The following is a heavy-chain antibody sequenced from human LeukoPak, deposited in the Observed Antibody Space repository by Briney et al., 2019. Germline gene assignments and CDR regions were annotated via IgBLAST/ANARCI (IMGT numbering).Heavy chain of an antibody. V-gene: IGHV5-51*01. J-gene: IGHJ6*03. D-gene: IGHD3-16*01. CDR2: IYPGGSDT. Sequence: GESLKISCKGSGYRFTSYWIGWVRQMPGKGLEWMGIIYPGGSDTRYSPSFQGQVTISADKSISTAYLQWSSLKASDTAMYYCARVGEMEARGFYYYYYYMDVWGKGTTVTVSS. CDR1: GYRFTSYW. CDR3: ARVGEMEARGFYYYYYYMDV.